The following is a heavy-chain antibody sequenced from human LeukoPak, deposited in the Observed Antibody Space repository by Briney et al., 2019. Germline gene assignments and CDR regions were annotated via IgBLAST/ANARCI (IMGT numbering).Heavy chain of an antibody. CDR2: ISYDGSNK. Sequence: GGSLRLSCAASGFTFSSYAMHWVRQAPGKGLEWVAVISYDGSNKYYADSVKGRFTISRDNSKNTLYLQMNSLRAEDTAVYYCARGSRDGLYDMDVWGHGTTVTVSS. CDR3: ARGSRDGLYDMDV. D-gene: IGHD5-24*01. J-gene: IGHJ6*02. V-gene: IGHV3-30-3*01. CDR1: GFTFSSYA.